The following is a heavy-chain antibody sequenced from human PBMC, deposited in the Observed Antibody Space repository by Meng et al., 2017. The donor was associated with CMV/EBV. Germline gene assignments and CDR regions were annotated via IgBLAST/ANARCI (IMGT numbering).Heavy chain of an antibody. CDR3: AREGGHCSSTTCYDQPHWFDP. V-gene: IGHV3-30*02. CDR1: GFTFSTFG. CDR2: IRYDGSNK. J-gene: IGHJ5*02. D-gene: IGHD2-2*01. Sequence: GGPLRLSCAASGFTFSTFGMHWVRQAPGKGLEWVAFIRYDGSNKYYADSVKGRFTISRDNSKNTLYLQMNSLRTEDTAVYYCAREGGHCSSTTCYDQPHWFDPWGQGTLVTVSS.